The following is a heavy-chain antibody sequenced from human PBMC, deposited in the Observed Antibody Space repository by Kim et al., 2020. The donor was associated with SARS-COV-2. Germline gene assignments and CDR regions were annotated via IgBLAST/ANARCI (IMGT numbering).Heavy chain of an antibody. CDR3: ARGVSSAWTLRAWFDP. V-gene: IGHV4-4*02. D-gene: IGHD3-22*01. J-gene: IGHJ5*02. Sequence: SETLSLTCVVSGASISSSSCWSWVRQPPGKGLEWIGEVDHSGTTSYNVSLKNRVSILVDKSKNQFSLRLTSVSAADTAVYYCARGVSSAWTLRAWFDPWGRGTLVTVS. CDR1: GASISSSSC. CDR2: VDHSGTT.